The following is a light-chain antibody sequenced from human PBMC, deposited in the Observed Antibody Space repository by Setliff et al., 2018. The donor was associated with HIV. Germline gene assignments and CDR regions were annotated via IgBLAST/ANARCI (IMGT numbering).Light chain of an antibody. CDR3: CSYAGSYTWV. CDR1: SSDVGTYDY. V-gene: IGLV2-14*03. Sequence: QSALTQPASVSGSPGQSITISCTGSSSDVGTYDYVSWYQQHPGKAPKLLIYDVSERPSGVSRHFSGSESGNTASLTISGLQVEDEGDYYCCSYAGSYTWVFGGGTQLTVL. J-gene: IGLJ3*02. CDR2: DVS.